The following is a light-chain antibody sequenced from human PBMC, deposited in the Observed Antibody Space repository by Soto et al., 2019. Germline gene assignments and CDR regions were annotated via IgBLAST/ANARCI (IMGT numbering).Light chain of an antibody. V-gene: IGKV3-20*01. CDR1: QSVISDY. Sequence: EIVLTQSPGTLSLSPGEGATLSCGASQSVISDYLAWYQQKPGQPPRLLIFGASSRPTDIPDRFSGSGSGTDFTLTSARLEPEEFGEYYCQPYGTPPFTFGQATKLEIK. J-gene: IGKJ2*01. CDR3: QPYGTPPFT. CDR2: GAS.